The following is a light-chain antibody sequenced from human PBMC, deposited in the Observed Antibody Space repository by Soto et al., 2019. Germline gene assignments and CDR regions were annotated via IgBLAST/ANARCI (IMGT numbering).Light chain of an antibody. V-gene: IGKV1-12*01. CDR3: QQRNSYPIT. J-gene: IGKJ5*01. CDR2: GSS. Sequence: DIQMTQSPSSVSASVGDSVTITCRASQGVSDWVAWYQQKPGEAPKLLIYGSSSLLSGVPSRFSGTRSGTDFTLTISSLQPEDFATYYCQQRNSYPITFGQGTRL. CDR1: QGVSDW.